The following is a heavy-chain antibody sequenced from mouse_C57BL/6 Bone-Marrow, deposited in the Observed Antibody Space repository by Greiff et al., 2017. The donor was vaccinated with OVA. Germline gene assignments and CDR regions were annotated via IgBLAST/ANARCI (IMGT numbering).Heavy chain of an antibody. D-gene: IGHD2-2*01. CDR3: ARGGERRLPY. CDR2: IDPSDSYT. V-gene: IGHV1-50*01. CDR1: GYTFTSYW. Sequence: VQLQQPGAELVKPGASVKLSCKASGYTFTSYWMQWVKQRPGQGLEWIGEIDPSDSYTNYNQKFKGKATLTVDTSSSTAYLQLSSLTSEDSAVYYCARGGERRLPYWGQGTTLTVSS. J-gene: IGHJ2*01.